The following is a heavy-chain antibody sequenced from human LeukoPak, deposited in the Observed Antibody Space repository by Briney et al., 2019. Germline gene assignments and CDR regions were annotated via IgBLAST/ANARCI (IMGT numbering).Heavy chain of an antibody. D-gene: IGHD6-19*01. V-gene: IGHV4-4*07. CDR3: ARGWYSSGWYIVDY. Sequence: SETLSLTCTVSGGSISDYYWSWIRQPAGKGLEWIGRIYSSGSTNYNPSLKSRVTISVDTSKNQFSLKLSSVTAADTAVYYCARGWYSSGWYIVDYWGQGTLVTVSS. CDR2: IYSSGST. CDR1: GGSISDYY. J-gene: IGHJ4*02.